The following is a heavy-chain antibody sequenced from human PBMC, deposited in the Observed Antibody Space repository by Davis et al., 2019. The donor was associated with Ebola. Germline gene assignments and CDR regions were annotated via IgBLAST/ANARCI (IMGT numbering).Heavy chain of an antibody. CDR1: GYTFTSYY. CDR2: INPSGGST. Sequence: ASVKVSCKASGYTFTSYYMHWVRQAPGQGLEWMGIINPSGGSTSYAQKFQGRVTMTRDTSTSTVYMELSSLRSEDTAVCYCEREPIVVVTTDYYYYGMDVWGKGTTVTVSS. CDR3: EREPIVVVTTDYYYYGMDV. V-gene: IGHV1-46*01. D-gene: IGHD3-22*01. J-gene: IGHJ6*04.